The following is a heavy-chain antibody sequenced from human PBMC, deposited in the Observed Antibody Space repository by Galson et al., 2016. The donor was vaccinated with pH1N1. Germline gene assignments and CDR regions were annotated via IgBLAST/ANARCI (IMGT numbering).Heavy chain of an antibody. D-gene: IGHD1-26*01. CDR1: GDSIGSGSYY. CDR3: ARDSANSGDYVREFDR. V-gene: IGHV4-61*02. J-gene: IGHJ5*02. CDR2: IYTSGST. Sequence: TLSLTCTVSGDSIGSGSYYWSWVRHPAGKGLEWIGRIYTSGSTNYNPSLKSRIFISLDTAKNQFSLRLSSVTAADTAVYYCARDSANSGDYVREFDRWGQGTLVTVSS.